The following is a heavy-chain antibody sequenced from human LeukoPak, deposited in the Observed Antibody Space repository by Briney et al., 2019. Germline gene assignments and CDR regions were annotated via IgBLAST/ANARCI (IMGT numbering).Heavy chain of an antibody. CDR2: IIPIFWTA. J-gene: IGHJ5*02. V-gene: IGHV1-69*13. CDR3: ARGSSRLGQSNWFDP. D-gene: IGHD6-19*01. Sequence: SVKVSCKASGGTFSSYAISWVRQAPGQGLEWMGGIIPIFWTANYAQKFQGRVTITADESTSTAYMELSSLRSEDTAVYYCARGSSRLGQSNWFDPWGQGTLVTVSS. CDR1: GGTFSSYA.